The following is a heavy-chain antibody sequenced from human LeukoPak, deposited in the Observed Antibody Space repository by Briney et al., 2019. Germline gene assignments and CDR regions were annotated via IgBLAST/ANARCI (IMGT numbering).Heavy chain of an antibody. J-gene: IGHJ4*02. V-gene: IGHV1-8*01. CDR2: MNPNSGYT. CDR3: ARNYLGLGY. CDR1: GYTFSSYD. D-gene: IGHD7-27*01. Sequence: GASVKVSCRASGYTFSSYDIIWVRQATGQGLEWMGWMNPNSGYTGSAQKFQGRVTMTSDTSISTAYMELSSLRFEDTAVYYCARNYLGLGYWGQGTLVTVSS.